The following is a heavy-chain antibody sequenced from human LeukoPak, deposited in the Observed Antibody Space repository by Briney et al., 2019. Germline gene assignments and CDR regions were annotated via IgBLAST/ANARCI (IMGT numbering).Heavy chain of an antibody. CDR2: IYPGDSDT. J-gene: IGHJ4*02. V-gene: IGHV5-51*01. Sequence: GESLKISCKGSGYSFTSYWIGWVRQMPGKGLEWMGIIYPGDSDTRYSPSFQGQVTISADTSIGTAYLQWSSLKASDTAMYYCARGLRYSSVWYAYWGQGTLVTVSS. CDR1: GYSFTSYW. CDR3: ARGLRYSSVWYAY. D-gene: IGHD6-19*01.